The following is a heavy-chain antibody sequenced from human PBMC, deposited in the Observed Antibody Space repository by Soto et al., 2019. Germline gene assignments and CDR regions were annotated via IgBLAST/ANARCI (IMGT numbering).Heavy chain of an antibody. CDR1: GGSIKSDNW. J-gene: IGHJ5*02. CDR3: ARADSVLSEKGFDL. V-gene: IGHV4-4*02. Sequence: KPSETLSLTCDVSGGSIKSDNWWSCVRQSPGKGLEWIGEIYHSGSALYNPSLNNRLTISIDKSKKQFSLTLTSVTAADTALYFCARADSVLSEKGFDLWGQGIRVTVSS. CDR2: IYHSGSA. D-gene: IGHD2-15*01.